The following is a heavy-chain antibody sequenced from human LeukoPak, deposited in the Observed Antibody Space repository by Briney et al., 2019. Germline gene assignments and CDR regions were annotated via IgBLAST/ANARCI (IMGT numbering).Heavy chain of an antibody. D-gene: IGHD2-21*02. CDR3: ARDLCGGDCYSHDAFDI. Sequence: LSEPLSLTCTVSGGSISSYYWSWIRQPPGKGLEWIGYIYYSGSTNYNPSLKSRVTISVDTSKNQFSLKLSSVTAADTAVYYCARDLCGGDCYSHDAFDIWGQGTMVTVSS. CDR1: GGSISSYY. CDR2: IYYSGST. J-gene: IGHJ3*02. V-gene: IGHV4-59*01.